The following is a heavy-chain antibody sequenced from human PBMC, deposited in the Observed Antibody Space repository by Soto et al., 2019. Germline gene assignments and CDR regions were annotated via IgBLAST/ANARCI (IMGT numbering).Heavy chain of an antibody. J-gene: IGHJ4*02. D-gene: IGHD6-19*01. CDR2: IYGGGTT. CDR3: VQTTGWPGFDF. CDR1: GFTVSSKY. Sequence: EVQLVESGGGLIQPGVSLRLSCAASGFTVSSKYMTWVRQAPGKGLEWVSVIYGGGTTYYADSVKGRITISRDNSKNTLYLQMNSLRAEDTAVYYCVQTTGWPGFDFWGQGTLVTVSS. V-gene: IGHV3-53*01.